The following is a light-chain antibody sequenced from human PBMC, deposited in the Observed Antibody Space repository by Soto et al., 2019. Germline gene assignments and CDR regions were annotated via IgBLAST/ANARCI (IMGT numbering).Light chain of an antibody. CDR1: QSISSY. CDR3: QQSYSTPPT. V-gene: IGKV1-39*01. Sequence: DIQRTQSPSSLSASVGDRVTITCRASQSISSYLNWYQQKPGKAPKLLIYAASSLQSGVPSRFSGSGSGTDFTLTISSLQPEDFATYYCQQSYSTPPTFGQRTKVDI. CDR2: AAS. J-gene: IGKJ1*01.